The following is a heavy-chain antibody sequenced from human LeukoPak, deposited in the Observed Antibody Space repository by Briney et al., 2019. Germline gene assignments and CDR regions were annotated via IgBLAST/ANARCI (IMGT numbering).Heavy chain of an antibody. Sequence: GGSLRLSCAASGFTFSDYWVTWVRQAPGKGLEWVANINPASSEKYYVGSVKGRFTISRDNAKNSLYLQMNSPRAEDTAVYYCAREMYGDYGYYYYYGMDVWGQGTTVTVSS. CDR2: INPASSEK. CDR3: AREMYGDYGYYYYYGMDV. D-gene: IGHD4-17*01. V-gene: IGHV3-7*01. CDR1: GFTFSDYW. J-gene: IGHJ6*02.